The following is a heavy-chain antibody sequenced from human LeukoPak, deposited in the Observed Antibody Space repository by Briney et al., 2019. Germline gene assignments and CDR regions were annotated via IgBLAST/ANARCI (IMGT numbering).Heavy chain of an antibody. J-gene: IGHJ4*02. CDR3: AKESLVVIESYFDN. D-gene: IGHD3-22*01. CDR1: GFSFSDYA. Sequence: GGSLRLSCLVPGFSFSDYAMSWVRRAPGKGLEWVSAITGSGQTKYYTDSVKGRFTMSRDNSKNTLYLQMNSLRDEDTAEYFCAKESLVVIESYFDNWGQGTLVLVSS. CDR2: ITGSGQTK. V-gene: IGHV3-23*01.